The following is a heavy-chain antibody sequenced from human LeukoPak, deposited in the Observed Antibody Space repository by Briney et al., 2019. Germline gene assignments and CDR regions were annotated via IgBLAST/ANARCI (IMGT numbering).Heavy chain of an antibody. Sequence: SETLSLTCTVSGGSISSYYRSWIRQPPGKGLEWIGYIYYSGSTNYNPSLKSRVTISVDTSKNQFSLKLSSVTAADTAVYYCARDLGYCTNGVCHTRFDYWGQGTLVAVSS. D-gene: IGHD2-8*01. V-gene: IGHV4-59*01. J-gene: IGHJ4*02. CDR1: GGSISSYY. CDR3: ARDLGYCTNGVCHTRFDY. CDR2: IYYSGST.